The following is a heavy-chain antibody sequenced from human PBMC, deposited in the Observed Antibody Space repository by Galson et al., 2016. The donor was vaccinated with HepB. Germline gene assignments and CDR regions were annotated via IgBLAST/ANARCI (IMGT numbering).Heavy chain of an antibody. D-gene: IGHD2-21*01. J-gene: IGHJ6*02. CDR2: ISGSGGST. Sequence: SLRLSCAASGFTFSIYAMSWVRQAPGKGLEWVSAISGSGGSTYYADSVKGRFTVSRDNSKNTLYLQMNSLRAEDTAVYFCARDVVIDPRIEYYYCYYGLDVWGQGTTVTVSS. CDR1: GFTFSIYA. CDR3: ARDVVIDPRIEYYYCYYGLDV. V-gene: IGHV3-23*01.